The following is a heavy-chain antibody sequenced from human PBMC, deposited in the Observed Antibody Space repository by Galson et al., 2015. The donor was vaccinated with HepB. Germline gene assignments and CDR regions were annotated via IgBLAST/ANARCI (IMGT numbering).Heavy chain of an antibody. J-gene: IGHJ5*02. Sequence: SLRLSCAVSGFPFGSHSMNWVRQGPGMRLEWVSTLAASGDSSWYADSVKGRFTISRDNAKNSLYLQMNSLRAEDTAVYYCARSSRVCSSTSCYRADWFDPWGQGTLVTVSS. CDR3: ARSSRVCSSTSCYRADWFDP. V-gene: IGHV3-21*01. CDR1: GFPFGSHS. D-gene: IGHD2-2*02. CDR2: LAASGDSS.